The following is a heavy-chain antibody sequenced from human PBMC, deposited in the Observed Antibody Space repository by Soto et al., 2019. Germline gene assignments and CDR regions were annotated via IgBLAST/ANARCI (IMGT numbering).Heavy chain of an antibody. CDR2: ISPGDSET. Sequence: GESLKISCKGSGYSFNTYWIGWVRQMPGKGLEWLGIISPGDSETRYNPSFQGQVTISADKSLTTAYLQWSSLKASDTAMYYCARHGNSGPEDTLDVWGQGTTVTVSS. D-gene: IGHD6-19*01. V-gene: IGHV5-51*01. J-gene: IGHJ6*02. CDR3: ARHGNSGPEDTLDV. CDR1: GYSFNTYW.